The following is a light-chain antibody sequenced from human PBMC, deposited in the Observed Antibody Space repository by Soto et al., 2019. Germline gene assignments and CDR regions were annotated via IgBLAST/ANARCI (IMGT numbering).Light chain of an antibody. J-gene: IGKJ1*01. CDR1: QSVSSY. CDR2: DAS. V-gene: IGKV3-20*01. CDR3: QQYGFSPPWT. Sequence: EIVLTQSPATLSLSPGEGATVSCRASQSVSSYLAWYQQKPGQAPRLLIFDASSWATGIPDRFRGSGSGTDFSLTISRLEPEDLAVYYCQQYGFSPPWTFGQGTKVEI.